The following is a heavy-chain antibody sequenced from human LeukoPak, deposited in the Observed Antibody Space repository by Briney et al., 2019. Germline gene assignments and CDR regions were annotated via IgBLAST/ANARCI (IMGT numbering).Heavy chain of an antibody. CDR2: ISWDGGST. V-gene: IGHV3-43D*03. D-gene: IGHD4-17*01. CDR3: AKGPYGDYEGAFDI. J-gene: IGHJ3*02. CDR1: GFTFDDYA. Sequence: GGSLRLSCAASGFTFDDYAMHWVRQAPGKGLEWVSLISWDGGSTYYADSVKGRFTISRDNSKNSLYLQMNSLRAEDTALYYCAKGPYGDYEGAFDIWGQGTMVTVSS.